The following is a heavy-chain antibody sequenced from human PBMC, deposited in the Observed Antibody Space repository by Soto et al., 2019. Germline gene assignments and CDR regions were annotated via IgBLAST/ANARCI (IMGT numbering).Heavy chain of an antibody. D-gene: IGHD3-9*01. V-gene: IGHV4-30-4*01. J-gene: IGHJ5*02. CDR2: IDYSGST. Sequence: SETLSLTCTVSGGSINTGDYYWSWIRQPPGKGLEWIGYIDYSGSTYYNPSLESRLTTSVDTSKNQFSLTLSSVTAADTAVYYCAREDPPRDDNWFDPWGQGTLGTVSS. CDR1: GGSINTGDYY. CDR3: AREDPPRDDNWFDP.